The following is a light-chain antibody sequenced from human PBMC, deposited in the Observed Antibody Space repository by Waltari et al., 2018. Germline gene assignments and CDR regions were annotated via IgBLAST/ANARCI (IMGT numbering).Light chain of an antibody. V-gene: IGKV1-39*01. CDR1: QSTSSY. J-gene: IGKJ2*01. Sequence: DLQMTQSPSSLSASVGDLVTITCRASQSTSSYLNWYPQKPGKAPKLLICAASSLQSGVPLRFSGSGSGKDFTLTISSLQPGDLATYCGQQSYSTPDTFGEGTKLEIK. CDR2: AAS. CDR3: QQSYSTPDT.